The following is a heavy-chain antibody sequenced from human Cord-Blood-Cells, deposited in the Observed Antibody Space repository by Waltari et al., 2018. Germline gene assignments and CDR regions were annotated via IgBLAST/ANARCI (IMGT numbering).Heavy chain of an antibody. V-gene: IGHV1-18*04. J-gene: IGHJ5*02. CDR2: ISAYNGNT. CDR3: ARAQPLTYYDFWSGHSTKFDP. Sequence: QVQLVQSGAEVKKPGASVKVSCKASGSTFTSYGLSWVRQAPGQGLEWMGWISAYNGNTNYAQKLQGRVTMTTDTSTSTAYMELRSLRSDDTAVYYCARAQPLTYYDFWSGHSTKFDPWGQGTLVTVSS. D-gene: IGHD3-3*01. CDR1: GSTFTSYG.